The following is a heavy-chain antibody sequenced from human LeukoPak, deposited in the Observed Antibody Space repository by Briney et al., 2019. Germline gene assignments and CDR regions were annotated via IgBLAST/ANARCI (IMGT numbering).Heavy chain of an antibody. D-gene: IGHD1-1*01. CDR3: AKPLRPTTSYFDS. CDR2: IYDDCAKT. J-gene: IGHJ4*02. V-gene: IGHV3-23*01. Sequence: GGSLRLSCAASGFTFDTHTLTWVRQAPGKGLEWVSSIYDDCAKTYYADSVKRPFTISRDNSKYTLFLQMNSLRADDTALYYCAKPLRPTTSYFDSWGQGTLVTVSS. CDR1: GFTFDTHT.